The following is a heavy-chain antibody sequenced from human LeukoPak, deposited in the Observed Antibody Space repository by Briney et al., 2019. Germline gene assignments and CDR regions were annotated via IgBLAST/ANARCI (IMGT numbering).Heavy chain of an antibody. J-gene: IGHJ5*02. CDR2: IYSGGST. V-gene: IGHV3-66*02. Sequence: GGSLRLSCAASGFIVSNNYMSWVRQAPGKGLEWVSVIYSGGSTYYADSVKGRFTISRDNSMNTLYLQMNSLRAEDTAVYYCASLGYSGYDWRDPWDQGTLVTVSS. CDR1: GFIVSNNY. CDR3: ASLGYSGYDWRDP. D-gene: IGHD5-12*01.